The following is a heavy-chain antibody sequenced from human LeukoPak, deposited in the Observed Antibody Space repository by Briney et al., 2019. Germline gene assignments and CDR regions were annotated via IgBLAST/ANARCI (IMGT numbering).Heavy chain of an antibody. Sequence: PSETLSLTCTVSGGSISSYYGSWVRQPPGKGLEWIGYIYYSGSTNYNPSLKSRVTISVDTSKNQFSLKLSSVTAADTAVYYCARLLGDYHTSRPGSLKYYYYYGMDVWGQGTTVTVSS. CDR1: GGSISSYY. CDR3: ARLLGDYHTSRPGSLKYYYYYGMDV. J-gene: IGHJ6*02. CDR2: IYYSGST. D-gene: IGHD4-17*01. V-gene: IGHV4-59*08.